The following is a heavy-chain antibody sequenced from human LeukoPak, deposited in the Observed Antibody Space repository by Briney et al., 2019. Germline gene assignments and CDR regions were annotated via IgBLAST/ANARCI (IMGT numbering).Heavy chain of an antibody. Sequence: PGGSLRLSCAASGLTFSSHWMHWVRQAPGKGLVWVSRITNDGSSTTYAAPVKGRFTISRDDSKNTLYLQMNSLKTEDTAVYYCTEYSYGYGEDFDYWGQGTLVTVSS. CDR1: GLTFSSHW. J-gene: IGHJ4*02. CDR3: TEYSYGYGEDFDY. V-gene: IGHV3-74*01. D-gene: IGHD5-18*01. CDR2: ITNDGSST.